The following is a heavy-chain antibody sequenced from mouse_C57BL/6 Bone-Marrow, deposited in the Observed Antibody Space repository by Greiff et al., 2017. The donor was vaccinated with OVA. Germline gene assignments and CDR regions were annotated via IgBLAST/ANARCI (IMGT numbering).Heavy chain of an antibody. CDR1: GYTFTSYG. J-gene: IGHJ1*03. CDR2: IYPRSGNT. Sequence: QVQLQQSGAELARPGASVKLSCKASGYTFTSYGISWVKQRTGQGLEWIGEIYPRSGNTYYNEKFKGKATLPADKSSSTEYMDLRSLTSEDAAFYFWAAMTAVVALYWYFDVWGTGTTVTVSS. D-gene: IGHD1-1*01. V-gene: IGHV1-81*01. CDR3: AAMTAVVALYWYFDV.